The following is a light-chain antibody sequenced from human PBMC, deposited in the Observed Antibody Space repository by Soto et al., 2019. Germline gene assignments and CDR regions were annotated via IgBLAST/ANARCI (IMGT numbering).Light chain of an antibody. CDR1: QSVSSSY. J-gene: IGKJ1*01. V-gene: IGKV3-20*01. Sequence: EIVLTQSPGTLSLSPCERAALSLSASQSVSSSYLVWHQQKPGQAPRLLIYAASRRATGIPDRFSGSGSGTDFTLTISRLEPEDFAVYYCQQYGSSPWTFGQGTKVDI. CDR2: AAS. CDR3: QQYGSSPWT.